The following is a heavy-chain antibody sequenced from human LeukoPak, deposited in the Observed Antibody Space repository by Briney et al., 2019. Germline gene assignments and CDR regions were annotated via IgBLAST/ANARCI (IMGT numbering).Heavy chain of an antibody. J-gene: IGHJ6*03. V-gene: IGHV4-34*01. CDR3: ARGRYCTNGVCFLDYYYYYMDV. Sequence: SETLSLTCAVYGGSFSGYCWSWIRQPPGKGLEWIGEINHSGSTNYNPSLKSRVTISVDTSKNQFSLKLSSVTAADTAVYYFARGRYCTNGVCFLDYYYYYMDVWGKGTTVTVSS. CDR2: INHSGST. CDR1: GGSFSGYC. D-gene: IGHD2-8*01.